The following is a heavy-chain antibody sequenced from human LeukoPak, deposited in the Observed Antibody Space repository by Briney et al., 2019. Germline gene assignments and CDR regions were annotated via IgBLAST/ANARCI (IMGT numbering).Heavy chain of an antibody. CDR2: INPNSGGT. CDR3: ARDYILAGYYRSSGFDP. CDR1: GYTFTGYY. J-gene: IGHJ5*02. D-gene: IGHD3-9*01. Sequence: ASVKVSCKASGYTFTGYYMHWVRQAPGQGLEWMGWINPNSGGTNYAQKFQGRVTMTRDTSISTAYMELSRLRSDDTAVYYCARDYILAGYYRSSGFDPWGQGTLVTISS. V-gene: IGHV1-2*02.